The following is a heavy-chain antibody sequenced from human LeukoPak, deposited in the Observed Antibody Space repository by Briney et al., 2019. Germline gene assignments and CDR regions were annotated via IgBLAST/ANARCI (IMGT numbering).Heavy chain of an antibody. CDR3: ARSSSLPHYDILTPGAEIDS. Sequence: GGSLRLSCAASGFTFSSYAMHWVRQAPGKGLEWVAVISNDGNNKYYADSVKGRFTISRDNSKNTLYLQMNSLRAEDTAVYYCARSSSLPHYDILTPGAEIDSWGQGTLVTVSS. V-gene: IGHV3-30-3*01. CDR2: ISNDGNNK. D-gene: IGHD3-9*01. CDR1: GFTFSSYA. J-gene: IGHJ4*02.